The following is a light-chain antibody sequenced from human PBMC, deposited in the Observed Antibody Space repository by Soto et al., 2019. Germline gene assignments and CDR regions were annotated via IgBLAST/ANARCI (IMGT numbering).Light chain of an antibody. CDR3: QQYGSESWT. J-gene: IGKJ1*01. CDR2: GTS. Sequence: EVVLTQSPGTLSLSPGERATLSCRASQSVSSSYLAWYQQKPGQAPRLLIYGTSSRATGIPGRFSGSGSGTDFTLTISRLEPEDFAVYYCQQYGSESWTFRQGNKV. V-gene: IGKV3-20*01. CDR1: QSVSSSY.